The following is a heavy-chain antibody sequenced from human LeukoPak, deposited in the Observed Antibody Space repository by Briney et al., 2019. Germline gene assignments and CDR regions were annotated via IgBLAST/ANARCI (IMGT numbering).Heavy chain of an antibody. J-gene: IGHJ6*02. D-gene: IGHD3-3*01. Sequence: GASVKVSCKASGYTFTSYGIGWVRQAPGQGLEWMGWINPNSGGTNYAQKFQGRVTMTRDTSISTAYMELSRLRSDDTAVYYCARGDSESVGYYDFWSGYTKGGYYYGMDVWGQGTTVTVSS. CDR3: ARGDSESVGYYDFWSGYTKGGYYYGMDV. V-gene: IGHV1-2*02. CDR1: GYTFTSYG. CDR2: INPNSGGT.